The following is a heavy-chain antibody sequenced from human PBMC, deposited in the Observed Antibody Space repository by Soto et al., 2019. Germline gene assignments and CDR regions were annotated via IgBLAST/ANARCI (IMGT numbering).Heavy chain of an antibody. CDR2: ISYDGSNK. Sequence: SLILSCAAPGFTFSSYGMHWVRQAPGKGLEWVAVISYDGSNKYYADSVKGRFTISRDNSKNTLYLQMNSLRAEDTAVYYCAKLHSSTGYYGMDVWGQGTTVTASS. CDR3: AKLHSSTGYYGMDV. D-gene: IGHD2-2*01. J-gene: IGHJ6*02. CDR1: GFTFSSYG. V-gene: IGHV3-30*18.